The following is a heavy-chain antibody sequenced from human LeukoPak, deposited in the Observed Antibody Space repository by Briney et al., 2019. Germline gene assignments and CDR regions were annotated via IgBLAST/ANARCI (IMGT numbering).Heavy chain of an antibody. CDR1: GGSFSGYY. Sequence: PSETLSLTCAVYGGSFSGYYWSWIRQPPGKGLEWIGEINHSGSTNYNPSLKSRVTISVDPSKNQFSLKLSSVTAADTAVYYCARGCAHYDFWSGYYCPYHFDYWGQGTLVTVSS. V-gene: IGHV4-34*01. CDR3: ARGCAHYDFWSGYYCPYHFDY. CDR2: INHSGST. D-gene: IGHD3-3*01. J-gene: IGHJ4*02.